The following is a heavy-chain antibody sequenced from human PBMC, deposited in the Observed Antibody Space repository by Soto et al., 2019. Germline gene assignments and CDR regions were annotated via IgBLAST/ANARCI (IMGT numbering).Heavy chain of an antibody. D-gene: IGHD3-10*01. CDR1: GYTFSSYG. J-gene: IGHJ4*02. Sequence: VASVKVSCKASGYTFSSYGISWVRQAPGQGLEWMGWISGYNGHTNYAQKFQGRVIMTTDTSTSTAYMELRSLRSDDTAVYYCARGLNYGSGDYWGQGTLVTGSS. CDR3: ARGLNYGSGDY. V-gene: IGHV1-18*01. CDR2: ISGYNGHT.